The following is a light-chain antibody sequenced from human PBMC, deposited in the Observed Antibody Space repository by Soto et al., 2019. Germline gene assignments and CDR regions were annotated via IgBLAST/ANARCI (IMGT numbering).Light chain of an antibody. Sequence: IVLTQSPATLSLSPGARATLSCRASQSVSSYLAWYQQKPGQAPRLLIYDASNRATGIPARFSGSGSGTDFTLTISSLEPEDFVVYYCQQRSNWPLTFGGGTKVDIK. V-gene: IGKV3-11*01. J-gene: IGKJ4*01. CDR2: DAS. CDR3: QQRSNWPLT. CDR1: QSVSSY.